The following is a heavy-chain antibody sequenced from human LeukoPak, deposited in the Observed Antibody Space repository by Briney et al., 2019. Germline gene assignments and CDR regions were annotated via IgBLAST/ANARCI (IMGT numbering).Heavy chain of an antibody. CDR2: IKEDGSEK. J-gene: IGHJ4*02. CDR1: GFTFSRSW. Sequence: GGSLRLSCAASGFTFSRSWMHWVRQAPGKGLEWVASIKEDGSEKYYVDSVKGRFTISRDNAKNSLYLQMNSLRAEDTAVYYCARAIGDDFWSGYYYLGTYYFDYWGQGTLVTVSS. V-gene: IGHV3-7*01. D-gene: IGHD3-3*01. CDR3: ARAIGDDFWSGYYYLGTYYFDY.